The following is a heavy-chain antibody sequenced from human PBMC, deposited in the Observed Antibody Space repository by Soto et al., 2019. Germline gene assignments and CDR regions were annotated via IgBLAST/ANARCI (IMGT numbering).Heavy chain of an antibody. CDR1: GFTFSNAW. V-gene: IGHV3-15*01. CDR3: TTDLVVAAPGGFDY. J-gene: IGHJ4*02. D-gene: IGHD2-15*01. Sequence: GGSLRLSCAASGFTFSNAWMSWVRQAPGKGLEWVGRIKSKTDGGTTDYAAPVKGRFTISRDDSKNTLYLQMNSLKTEDTAVYYCTTDLVVAAPGGFDYWGQGTLVTVSS. CDR2: IKSKTDGGTT.